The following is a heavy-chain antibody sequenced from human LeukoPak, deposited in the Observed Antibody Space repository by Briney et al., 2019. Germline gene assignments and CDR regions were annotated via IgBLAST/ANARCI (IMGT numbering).Heavy chain of an antibody. D-gene: IGHD4-17*01. Sequence: PGRSLRLSCAASGFTFSSYAMHWVRQAPGKGLEWVAVISYDGSNKYYADSVKGRFTISRDNSKNTLYLQMNSLRAEDTAVYYCARDGYGDYEHAIDYWGQGTLVTVSS. J-gene: IGHJ4*02. CDR3: ARDGYGDYEHAIDY. CDR2: ISYDGSNK. V-gene: IGHV3-30*04. CDR1: GFTFSSYA.